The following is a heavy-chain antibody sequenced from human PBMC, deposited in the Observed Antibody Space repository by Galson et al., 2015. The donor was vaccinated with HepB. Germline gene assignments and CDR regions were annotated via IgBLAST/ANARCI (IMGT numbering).Heavy chain of an antibody. CDR3: ARESDSGTYVPTYADS. CDR2: LSGCGGIT. CDR1: GFNFSNHV. D-gene: IGHD1-26*01. Sequence: SLRVSCAASGFNFSNHVMTWVRQAPGKGLEWVGCLSGCGGITNYADSLQGRFTITRGKFNSRIYMQMKRLKVEDTALYYCARESDSGTYVPTYADSWGQGILVTVSS. J-gene: IGHJ5*02. V-gene: IGHV3-23*01.